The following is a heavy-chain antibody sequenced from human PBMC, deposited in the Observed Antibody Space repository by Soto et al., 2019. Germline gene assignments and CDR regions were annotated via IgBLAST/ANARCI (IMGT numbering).Heavy chain of an antibody. CDR2: IYFSGST. CDR1: GASINSGGYY. V-gene: IGHV4-31*03. CDR3: SSGNAMEVLLAH. J-gene: IGHJ4*02. D-gene: IGHD2-8*01. Sequence: QVQLQESGPGLVKPSQTLSLTCTVSGASINSGGYYWSWIRQLPGKGLEWIGYIYFSGSTYYNPFPESRVTLSPDTSQNQFSLKLSSVTAADTAVYYRSSGNAMEVLLAHWGQGTLVTVSS.